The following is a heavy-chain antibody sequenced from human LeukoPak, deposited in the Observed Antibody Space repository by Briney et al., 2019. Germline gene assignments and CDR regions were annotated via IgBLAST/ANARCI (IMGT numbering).Heavy chain of an antibody. V-gene: IGHV3-9*01. CDR3: ASERGYSSGYYFDY. CDR1: GFTFDDYA. CDR2: ISWNSGSI. D-gene: IGHD3-22*01. Sequence: GGSLRLSCAASGFTFDDYAMHWVRQAPGKGLEWVSGISWNSGSIGYADSVKGRFTISRDNVKNSLYLQMNSLRAEDTALYYCASERGYSSGYYFDYWGQGTLVTVSS. J-gene: IGHJ4*02.